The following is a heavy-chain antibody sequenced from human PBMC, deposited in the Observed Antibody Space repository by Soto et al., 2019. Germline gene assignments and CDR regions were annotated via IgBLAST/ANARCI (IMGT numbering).Heavy chain of an antibody. CDR1: GYSFTSYW. CDR3: ARQLSGSYSRYYYYGMDV. Sequence: GESLKISCKGSGYSFTSYWIGWVRQMPGKGLEWKGIIYPGDSDTRYSPSFQGQVTISADKSISTAYLQWSSLKASDTAMYYCARQLSGSYSRYYYYGMDVWGQGTTVTVSS. D-gene: IGHD3-10*01. J-gene: IGHJ6*02. V-gene: IGHV5-51*01. CDR2: IYPGDSDT.